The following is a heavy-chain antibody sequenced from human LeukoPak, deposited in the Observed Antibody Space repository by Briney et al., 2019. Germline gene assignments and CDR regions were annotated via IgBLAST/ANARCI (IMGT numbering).Heavy chain of an antibody. V-gene: IGHV4-34*01. D-gene: IGHD5-24*01. Sequence: SETLSLTCAVYGGSFSGYYWSWIRQPPGKGMEWIGEINHSGSTNYNPSLKSRVTISVDTSKNQFSLKLSSVTAADTAVYYCARGLRRDGNNLGEKLVQRGRWFDPWGQGTLVTVSS. CDR3: ARGLRRDGNNLGEKLVQRGRWFDP. CDR1: GGSFSGYY. CDR2: INHSGST. J-gene: IGHJ5*02.